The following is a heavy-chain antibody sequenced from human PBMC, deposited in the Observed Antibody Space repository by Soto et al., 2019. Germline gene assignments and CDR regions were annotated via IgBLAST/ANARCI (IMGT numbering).Heavy chain of an antibody. D-gene: IGHD3-16*01. CDR2: INPNSGGT. CDR3: ATSQTLYGYCGMDV. J-gene: IGHJ6*02. Sequence: ASVKVSCRASGYTFTGYYRHWVRQAPGQGLEWMGWINPNSGGTNYAQKFQGWVTMTRDTSISTAYMELSRLRSDDTAVYYCATSQTLYGYCGMDVWGQETTVTASS. CDR1: GYTFTGYY. V-gene: IGHV1-2*04.